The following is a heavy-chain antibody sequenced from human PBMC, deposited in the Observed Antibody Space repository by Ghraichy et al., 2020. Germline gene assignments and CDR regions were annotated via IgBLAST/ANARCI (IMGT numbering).Heavy chain of an antibody. J-gene: IGHJ2*01. CDR3: ARDGESLRWYRCWYFDL. Sequence: LSLTCAASGFTFSSYSMNWVRQAPGKGLEWVSYISSSSSTIYYADSVKGRFTISRDNAKNSLYLQMNSLRDEDTAVYYCARDGESLRWYRCWYFDLWGRGTLVTVSS. CDR1: GFTFSSYS. D-gene: IGHD4-23*01. V-gene: IGHV3-48*02. CDR2: ISSSSSTI.